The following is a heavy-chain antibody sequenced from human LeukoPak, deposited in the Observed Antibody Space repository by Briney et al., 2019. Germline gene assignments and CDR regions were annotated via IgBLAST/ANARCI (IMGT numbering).Heavy chain of an antibody. CDR1: GVSFSDYY. V-gene: IGHV4-34*01. D-gene: IGHD2-15*01. CDR2: IQHSGST. CDR3: ARGCTRVLIDY. J-gene: IGHJ4*02. Sequence: SETLSLTCAVYGVSFSDYYWSWIRQPPGKGLEWIGEIQHSGSTNYNPSLKSRVTISVDTSKNQLSLKLSSVTAADTAVYYCARGCTRVLIDYWGQGTLVTVSS.